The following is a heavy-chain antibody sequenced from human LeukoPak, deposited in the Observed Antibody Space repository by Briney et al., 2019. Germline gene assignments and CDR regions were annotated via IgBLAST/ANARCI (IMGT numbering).Heavy chain of an antibody. CDR1: KSTFSSYA. Sequence: APVKVSFMAWKSTFSSYAINWVRQAPGQEIEWMGGIIPIFGTANYAQKFQGRVAITADESTSTAYMELSSLRSEDTAVYYCAREKQPGYYFDYWGQGTLVTVSS. V-gene: IGHV1-69*13. D-gene: IGHD6-13*01. J-gene: IGHJ4*02. CDR2: IIPIFGTA. CDR3: AREKQPGYYFDY.